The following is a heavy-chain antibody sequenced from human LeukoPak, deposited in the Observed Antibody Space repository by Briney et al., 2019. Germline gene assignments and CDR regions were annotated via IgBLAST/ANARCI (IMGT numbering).Heavy chain of an antibody. D-gene: IGHD1-1*01. Sequence: SETLSLTCTVSGGSISSYYWSWIRQPPGKGLEWIGYIYYSGSTNYNPSLKSRVTISVDTSKNQFSLKLSSVTAADTAVYYCARDPRYNWNDGLDYWGQGTLVTVSS. V-gene: IGHV4-59*12. J-gene: IGHJ4*02. CDR3: ARDPRYNWNDGLDY. CDR2: IYYSGST. CDR1: GGSISSYY.